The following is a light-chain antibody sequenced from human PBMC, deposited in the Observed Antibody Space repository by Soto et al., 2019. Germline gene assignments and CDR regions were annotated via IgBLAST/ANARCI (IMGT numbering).Light chain of an antibody. Sequence: ETVLTQQPATLSLSPGERATLSCRASQYISRYLAWYQQKPGQAPRLLIYDASNRATAIPARFSGSGSGTDFTLTISRLEPEDFAVFFCQQYGTSEIIFGQGTRLEIK. CDR2: DAS. V-gene: IGKV3-11*01. CDR3: QQYGTSEII. J-gene: IGKJ5*01. CDR1: QYISRY.